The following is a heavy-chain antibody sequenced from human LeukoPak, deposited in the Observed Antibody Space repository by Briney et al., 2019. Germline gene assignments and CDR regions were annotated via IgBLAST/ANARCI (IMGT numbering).Heavy chain of an antibody. CDR3: ARGDYYDSSNYVV. D-gene: IGHD3-22*01. CDR2: IISNFGST. Sequence: SVKVSCKASGYTFTSYDINWVRPAPGQGLEWMGGIISNFGSTNYAQDFQGRITITADESTSTAYMELSSLKSEDTAIYYCARGDYYDSSNYVVWGQGTLVTVSS. J-gene: IGHJ4*02. CDR1: GYTFTSYD. V-gene: IGHV1-69*13.